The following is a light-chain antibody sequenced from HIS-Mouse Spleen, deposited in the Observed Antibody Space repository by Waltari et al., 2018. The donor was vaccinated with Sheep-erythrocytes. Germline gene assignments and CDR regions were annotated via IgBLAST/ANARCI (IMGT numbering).Light chain of an antibody. Sequence: SYELTQPPSVSVSPGQTASIPCSGDKWGDKYACWYQQKPGQSPVLVIYQDSKRPSGIPERFSGSNSGNTATLTISGTQAMDEADYYCQAWDSSTEVFGGGTKLTVL. J-gene: IGLJ2*01. V-gene: IGLV3-1*01. CDR1: KWGDKY. CDR3: QAWDSSTEV. CDR2: QDS.